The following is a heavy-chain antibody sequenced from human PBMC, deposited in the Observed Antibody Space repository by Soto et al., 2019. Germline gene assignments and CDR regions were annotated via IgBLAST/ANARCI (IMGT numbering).Heavy chain of an antibody. CDR1: GGYMXSVYYS. CDR2: IYNSGGT. CDR3: ATYRKFFQI. V-gene: IGHV4-30-2*01. J-gene: IGHJ3*02. Sequence: SLTCSFSGGYMXSVYYSCSWIRQPPGKGLEWIVFIYNSGGTYYNSSLKSRVTISVDRSKNHFFLNLTSVTGADTAVYYCATYRKFFQIWGQGTKVTVS.